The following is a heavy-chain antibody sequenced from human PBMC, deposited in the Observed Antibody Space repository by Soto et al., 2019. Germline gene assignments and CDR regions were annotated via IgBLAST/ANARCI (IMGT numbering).Heavy chain of an antibody. V-gene: IGHV3-49*03. CDR3: AKDGYSITRNKPLDY. J-gene: IGHJ4*02. Sequence: PGGSLRLSCTTSGFNFGGYAMTWFRHAPGKGLEWLGFIRGKAYGGTTEYAASVRGRFTISRDDSKSIAYLQMASLKTEDTAIYYCAKDGYSITRNKPLDYWGQGTLVTVSS. CDR1: GFNFGGYA. CDR2: IRGKAYGGTT. D-gene: IGHD2-2*01.